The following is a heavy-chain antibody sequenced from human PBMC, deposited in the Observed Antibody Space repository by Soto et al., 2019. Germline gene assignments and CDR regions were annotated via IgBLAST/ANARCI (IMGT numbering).Heavy chain of an antibody. CDR3: AKNLRVVDYNYGLDV. CDR2: IKSKTDGGTT. Sequence: GGSLXLSCAASGFTFSNAWMNWVRQAPGKGLEWVGRIKSKTDGGTTDYAAPVKGRFTISRDDSKNTLYLQMNSLKTEDTAVYYCAKNLRVVDYNYGLDVWDQGTTVTVSS. J-gene: IGHJ6*02. D-gene: IGHD2-15*01. CDR1: GFTFSNAW. V-gene: IGHV3-15*07.